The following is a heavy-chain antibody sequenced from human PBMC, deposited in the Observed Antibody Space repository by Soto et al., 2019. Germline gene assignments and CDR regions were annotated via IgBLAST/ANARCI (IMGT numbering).Heavy chain of an antibody. D-gene: IGHD1-1*01. CDR1: GGTFRRDA. CDR2: ILPMFSTG. J-gene: IGHJ4*02. V-gene: IGHV1-69*01. Sequence: QVQLVQSGAEVKKPGSSVKVSCKAAGGTFRRDAFSWVRQAPGQGLEWLGEILPMFSTGNYAQRFQDRVTITADDSTSTVYMELSSMRTEDTAMYYCALDYTTWGQGTLVTVSS. CDR3: ALDYTT.